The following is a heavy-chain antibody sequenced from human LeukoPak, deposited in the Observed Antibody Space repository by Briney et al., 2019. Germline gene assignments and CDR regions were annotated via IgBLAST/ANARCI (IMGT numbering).Heavy chain of an antibody. CDR1: GGSISSYY. J-gene: IGHJ5*02. CDR2: IYYSGTT. V-gene: IGHV4-59*01. CDR3: ARDKTTGWGYYGSGSSTNWFDH. Sequence: SETLPLTCTVSGGSISSYYWSWIRQPPGKGLEWIGDIYYSGTTNYNPSLKSRVTISVDTSKNQFSLKLSSVTAADTAVYYCARDKTTGWGYYGSGSSTNWFDHWGQGTLVTVSS. D-gene: IGHD3-10*01.